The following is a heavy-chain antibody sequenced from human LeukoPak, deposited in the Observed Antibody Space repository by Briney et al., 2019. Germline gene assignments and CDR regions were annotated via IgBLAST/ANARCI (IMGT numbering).Heavy chain of an antibody. CDR1: GYTFTGYY. Sequence: GASVKVSCKASGYTFTGYYMHWVRQAPGQGLEWMGWINPNSGGTNYAQKFQGWVTMTRDTSISTAYMELSRLRSDDTAVYYCARDQKSSSWSFSHGAFDIWGQGTMVTVSS. J-gene: IGHJ3*02. CDR2: INPNSGGT. CDR3: ARDQKSSSWSFSHGAFDI. D-gene: IGHD6-13*01. V-gene: IGHV1-2*04.